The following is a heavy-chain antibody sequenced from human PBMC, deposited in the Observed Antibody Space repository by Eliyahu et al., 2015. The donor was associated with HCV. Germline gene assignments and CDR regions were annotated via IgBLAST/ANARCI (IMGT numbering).Heavy chain of an antibody. CDR2: IKRDGSEK. D-gene: IGHD2-2*01. V-gene: IGHV3-7*01. CDR1: GLIFNNYC. Sequence: EVQLVESGGGLVQPGGSLRLSCAASGLIFNNYCMTWVRQAAGKGLEWVATIKRDGSEKFYVDSVKGRFTISRDNDKNSLYLQMNSLRADDTAVYYCTRGGSSTSYYWVYWGQGTLVTVSS. J-gene: IGHJ4*02. CDR3: TRGGSSTSYYWVY.